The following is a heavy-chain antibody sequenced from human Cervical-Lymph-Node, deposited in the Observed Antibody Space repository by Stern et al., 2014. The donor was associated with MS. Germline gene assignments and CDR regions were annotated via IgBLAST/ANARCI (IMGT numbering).Heavy chain of an antibody. V-gene: IGHV1-69*01. CDR3: ARDNDDNGMDV. J-gene: IGHJ6*02. Sequence: VQLVESGAEMKKPGSSVTVSCKASEDTLSRFAISWVRQAPGQGLEWMGGIIPIFGTTHYAQKFQGRVTFTADQYTGRVYMDLRSLKSEDTAVYYCARDNDDNGMDVWGQGTTITVSS. CDR1: EDTLSRFA. CDR2: IIPIFGTT. D-gene: IGHD1-1*01.